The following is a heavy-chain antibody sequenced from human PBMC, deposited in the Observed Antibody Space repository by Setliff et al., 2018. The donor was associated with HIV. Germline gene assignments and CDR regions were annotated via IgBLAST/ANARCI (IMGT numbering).Heavy chain of an antibody. V-gene: IGHV1-2*02. CDR2: IGPRHADT. D-gene: IGHD1-1*01. Sequence: ASVKVSCKASGYTFTDNFIHWVRQAPGQGLEWMGWIGPRHADTRIAQRFRARVSLTRDTSISTAYMELGGLHSDDTALYYCARQLSNSLDFWGQGALVTVSS. J-gene: IGHJ4*02. CDR1: GYTFTDNF. CDR3: ARQLSNSLDF.